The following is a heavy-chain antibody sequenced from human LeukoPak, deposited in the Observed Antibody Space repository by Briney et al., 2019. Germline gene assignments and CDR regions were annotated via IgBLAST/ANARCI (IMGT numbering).Heavy chain of an antibody. CDR2: ISAYNGHT. J-gene: IGHJ4*02. Sequence: ASVKVSCKASGYTFTSYGISWVRQAPGQGLEWMGWISAYNGHTNYAQKLQGRVTMTTDTSTTTAFMELRGLRSDDTAVYYCARDGTSTDDCWGQGTLVTVSS. CDR3: ARDGTSTDDC. D-gene: IGHD2-2*01. CDR1: GYTFTSYG. V-gene: IGHV1-18*01.